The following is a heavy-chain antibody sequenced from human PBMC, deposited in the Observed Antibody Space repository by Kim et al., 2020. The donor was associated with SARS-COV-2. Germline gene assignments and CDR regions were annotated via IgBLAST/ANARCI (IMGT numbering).Heavy chain of an antibody. V-gene: IGHV3-21*04. Sequence: GGSLRLSCTASGYVFSSYTMNWVRQAPGKGLEWVASISSGSHFIYYADSVKGRFTLSRDNSKTSVSLQMDSLRVEDTATYYCARGGSGSYQGIHWAQGVLVSVSS. J-gene: IGHJ4*02. CDR3: ARGGSGSYQGIH. D-gene: IGHD3-10*01. CDR1: GYVFSSYT. CDR2: ISSGSHFI.